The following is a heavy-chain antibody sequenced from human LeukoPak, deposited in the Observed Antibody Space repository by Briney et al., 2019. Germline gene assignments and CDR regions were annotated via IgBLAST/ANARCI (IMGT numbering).Heavy chain of an antibody. CDR1: GYRFTSYW. J-gene: IGHJ4*02. V-gene: IGHV5-10-1*01. Sequence: GESLRISCKGSGYRFTSYWIDWVRQMPGKGLEWMGRIDPSDSYTNYSPSFQGHVTISADNSISTAYLQWSGLKASDTAMYYCARRATSVRGIPLFDYWGQGTLVTVFS. D-gene: IGHD3-10*01. CDR3: ARRATSVRGIPLFDY. CDR2: IDPSDSYT.